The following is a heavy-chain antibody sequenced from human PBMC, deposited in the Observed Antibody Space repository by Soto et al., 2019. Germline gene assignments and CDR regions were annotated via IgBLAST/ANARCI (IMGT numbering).Heavy chain of an antibody. J-gene: IGHJ6*02. CDR3: ASSSITIFGVPRYPYYYYGMDV. V-gene: IGHV1-18*01. CDR2: ISAYNGNT. CDR1: GYTFTSYG. Sequence: ASLKVSCKASGYTFTSYGISWVRQAPGQGLEWMGWISAYNGNTNYAQKLQGRVTMTTDTSTSTAYMELRSLRSDDTAVYYCASSSITIFGVPRYPYYYYGMDVWGQGTTVTVSS. D-gene: IGHD3-3*01.